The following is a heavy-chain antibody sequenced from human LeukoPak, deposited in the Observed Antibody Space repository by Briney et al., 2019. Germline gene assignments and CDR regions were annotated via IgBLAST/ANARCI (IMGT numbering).Heavy chain of an antibody. CDR2: INHSGST. V-gene: IGHV4-34*01. CDR1: GGSFSGYY. D-gene: IGHD4-17*01. Sequence: SETLSLTCAVYGGSFSGYYWSWIRQPPGKGLEWIGEINHSGSTNYNPPLKSRVTISVDTSKNQFSLKLSSVTAADTAVYYCARLANSRGSTTVTTSNWGQGTLVTVSS. CDR3: ARLANSRGSTTVTTSN. J-gene: IGHJ4*02.